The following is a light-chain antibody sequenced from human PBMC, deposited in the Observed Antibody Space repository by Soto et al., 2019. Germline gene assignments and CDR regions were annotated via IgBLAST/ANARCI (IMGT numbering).Light chain of an antibody. CDR2: GAS. V-gene: IGKV1-39*01. CDR3: QQGYSTTPIT. J-gene: IGKJ5*01. CDR1: QSIKNY. Sequence: DIQMTQSPSSLSAAIGDRVTITCRASQSIKNYLNWYQHKPGAAPKLPIFGASNLESGVPSRFSGSGSGTEFTLSISSLQPEDFATYYCQQGYSTTPITFGQGTRVEIK.